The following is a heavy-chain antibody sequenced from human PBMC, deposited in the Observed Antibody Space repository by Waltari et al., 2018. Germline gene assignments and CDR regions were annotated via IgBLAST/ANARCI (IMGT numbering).Heavy chain of an antibody. Sequence: EVQVVESGGGLVHPGESLSLSCAASGFTVSSNHMSWVRQAPGKGLEWVSLLYDAGSSYYPDSVRGRFTISRDNSKNTVHLQMNSLRVDDTATYYCARARDEKTAMVYFDHWGQGTLVSVSS. D-gene: IGHD3-10*01. V-gene: IGHV3-66*02. CDR2: LYDAGSS. CDR1: GFTVSSNH. CDR3: ARARDEKTAMVYFDH. J-gene: IGHJ4*02.